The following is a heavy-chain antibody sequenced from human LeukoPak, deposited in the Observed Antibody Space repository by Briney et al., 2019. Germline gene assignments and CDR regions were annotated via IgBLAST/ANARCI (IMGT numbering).Heavy chain of an antibody. J-gene: IGHJ4*02. CDR3: AHALFVYYGSEIYYFDY. CDR1: GFSLSTSGVG. CDR2: IYWDDDK. D-gene: IGHD3-10*01. Sequence: ESGPTLVKPTQTLTLTCTFSGFSLSTSGVGVGWIRQPPGKALEWLALIYWDDDKRYIPSLRSRRTISKDTSKTQVVLTMTNMDPVDTATYYCAHALFVYYGSEIYYFDYWGQGTLVTVSS. V-gene: IGHV2-5*02.